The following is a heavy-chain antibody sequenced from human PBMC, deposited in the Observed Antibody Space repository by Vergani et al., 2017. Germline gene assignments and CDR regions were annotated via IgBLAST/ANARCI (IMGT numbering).Heavy chain of an antibody. CDR2: ISYDGSNK. V-gene: IGHV3-30*18. J-gene: IGHJ6*02. CDR1: GFTFSSYG. D-gene: IGHD3-10*01. CDR3: AKDHRITMVRGGKKYYGMDV. Sequence: QVQLVESGGGVVQPGRSLRLSCAASGFTFSSYGMHWVRQAPGKGLEWVAVISYDGSNKYYADSVKGRLTISRDNSKNTLYLQMNSLRAEDTAVYYCAKDHRITMVRGGKKYYGMDVWGQGTTVTVSS.